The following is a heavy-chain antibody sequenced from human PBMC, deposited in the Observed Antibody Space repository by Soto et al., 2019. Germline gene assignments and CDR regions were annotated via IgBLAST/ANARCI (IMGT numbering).Heavy chain of an antibody. J-gene: IGHJ6*02. CDR3: ARAPDYGMEV. V-gene: IGHV3-48*02. CDR1: TFDFSTYN. Sequence: GGSLRLSCAAATFDFSTYNMNWVRQAPGKGLEWVSYISSSSRTIYYADSVKGRFTISRDNAKSSLYLQMNSLRDEDTAVYYCARAPDYGMEVWGQGTTVTVSS. CDR2: ISSSSRTI.